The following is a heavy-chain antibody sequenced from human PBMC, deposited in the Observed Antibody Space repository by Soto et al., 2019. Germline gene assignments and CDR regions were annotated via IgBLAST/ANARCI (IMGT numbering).Heavy chain of an antibody. CDR2: INRDGSEK. CDR3: ARAGVSYGLDF. Sequence: EVQLEESGGTLVQPGGSLRLSCAASGFTFSNYWMSWVRQAPGKGLERVANINRDGSEKYYGDSVRGRFTISRDKPNNSLYLHMTSLSVDDTALYYCARAGVSYGLDFWGQGTLVTVSS. D-gene: IGHD3-3*01. V-gene: IGHV3-7*01. CDR1: GFTFSNYW. J-gene: IGHJ4*02.